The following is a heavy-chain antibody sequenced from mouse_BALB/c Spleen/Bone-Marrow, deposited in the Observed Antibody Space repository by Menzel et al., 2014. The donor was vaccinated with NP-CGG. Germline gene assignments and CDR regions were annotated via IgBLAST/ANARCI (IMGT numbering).Heavy chain of an antibody. J-gene: IGHJ2*01. Sequence: LVESGAELARPGASVKMSCKVSGYTFTSYTMHWVKQRPGQGLEWIGFINPSSNYTNYNQKFKDKATLTADKSSSTAYMQLSSLTSEDSAVYYCARVLRWSLDYWGQGTTLTVSS. CDR2: INPSSNYT. CDR3: ARVLRWSLDY. V-gene: IGHV1-4*01. D-gene: IGHD6-2*01. CDR1: GYTFTSYT.